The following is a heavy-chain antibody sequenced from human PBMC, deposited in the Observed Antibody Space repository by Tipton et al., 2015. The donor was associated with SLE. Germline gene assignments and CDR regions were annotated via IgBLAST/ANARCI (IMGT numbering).Heavy chain of an antibody. D-gene: IGHD2-8*01. V-gene: IGHV4-59*01. Sequence: TLSLTCTVSGGSISSYYWSWIRQPPGKGLEWIGYIYYSGSTNYNPSLKSRVTISVDTSKNQFSLKLSSVTAADTAVYYCARSFYCTNGVCFPCFDYWGQGTLVTVSS. CDR3: ARSFYCTNGVCFPCFDY. J-gene: IGHJ4*02. CDR1: GGSISSYY. CDR2: IYYSGST.